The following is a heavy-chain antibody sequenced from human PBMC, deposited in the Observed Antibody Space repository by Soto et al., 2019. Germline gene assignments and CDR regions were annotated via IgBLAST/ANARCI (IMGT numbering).Heavy chain of an antibody. CDR1: GFTFSSYA. Sequence: PGGSMRLSCAASGFTFSSYAMSWVRQAPGKGLEWVSAISGSGGSTYYADSVKGRFTISRDNSKNTLYLQMNSLRAEDTAVYYCAKDVQGAVVPATYWGQGTLVTVSS. CDR2: ISGSGGST. V-gene: IGHV3-23*01. CDR3: AKDVQGAVVPATY. J-gene: IGHJ4*02. D-gene: IGHD2-2*01.